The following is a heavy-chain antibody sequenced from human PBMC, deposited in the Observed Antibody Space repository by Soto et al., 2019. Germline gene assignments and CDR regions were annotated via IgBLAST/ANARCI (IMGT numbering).Heavy chain of an antibody. CDR1: GDSVSSNSAA. CDR2: TYYRSKWYN. CDR3: ARGSWDDVTGHYYMDV. Sequence: SQTLSLTCVISGDSVSSNSAAWNWIRLSPSRGLEWLGRTYYRSKWYNNYAVSVRSRITVNPDTSKNQFSLQLNSVTPEDTAVYYCARGSWDDVTGHYYMDVWGKGTTVTVSS. D-gene: IGHD1-1*01. J-gene: IGHJ6*03. V-gene: IGHV6-1*01.